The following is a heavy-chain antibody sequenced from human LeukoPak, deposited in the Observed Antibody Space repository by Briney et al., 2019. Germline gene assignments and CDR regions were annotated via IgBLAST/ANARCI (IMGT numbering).Heavy chain of an antibody. Sequence: SETLSLTCTVSGYSISSSYYWSWIRQPPGKGLEWIGYIYYTGSTNYNPSLKSRVTISVDTSKNQFSLKLSSVTAADTAVYYCATLTGYSSESWFDPWGQGILVTVSS. CDR2: IYYTGST. CDR1: GYSISSSYY. D-gene: IGHD3-9*01. J-gene: IGHJ5*02. CDR3: ATLTGYSSESWFDP. V-gene: IGHV4-61*01.